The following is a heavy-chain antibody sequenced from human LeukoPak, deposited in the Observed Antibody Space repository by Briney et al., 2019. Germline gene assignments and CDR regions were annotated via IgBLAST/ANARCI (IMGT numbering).Heavy chain of an antibody. CDR3: ARCGFDY. Sequence: SETLSLTCTVSGGSISSSSYYCGWIRQPPGKGLEWIGSIYYSGSTYYNPSLKSRVTISVDTSKNQFSLKLSSVTAADTAVYYCARCGFDYWGQGTLVTVSS. J-gene: IGHJ4*02. V-gene: IGHV4-39*01. CDR1: GGSISSSSYY. CDR2: IYYSGST.